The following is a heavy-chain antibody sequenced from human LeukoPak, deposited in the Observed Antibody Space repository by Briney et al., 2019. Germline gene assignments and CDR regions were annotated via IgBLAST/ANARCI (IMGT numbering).Heavy chain of an antibody. CDR1: GYTFTSYY. J-gene: IGHJ4*02. Sequence: ASVKVSCKASGYTFTSYYMHWVRQAPGQGLEWMGIINPSGGSTSYAQKFQGRVTMTRDTSTSTAYMELRSLRPDDTAVYYCARGYSYGNYFDYWGQGTLVTVSS. CDR2: INPSGGST. V-gene: IGHV1-46*01. D-gene: IGHD5-18*01. CDR3: ARGYSYGNYFDY.